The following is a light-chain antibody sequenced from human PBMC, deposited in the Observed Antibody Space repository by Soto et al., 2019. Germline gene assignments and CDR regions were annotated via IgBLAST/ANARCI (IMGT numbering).Light chain of an antibody. Sequence: QSVLTQPPSASGTPGQRVTISCSGNNSNSGSNTVDWYQQLPGTAPKLLIYSNNQRPSGVPDRFSGSKSGTSASLAISGLQSEDEADYYCAAWDDSLNGFYVFGTGTKVTVL. CDR2: SNN. CDR1: NSNSGSNT. CDR3: AAWDDSLNGFYV. V-gene: IGLV1-44*01. J-gene: IGLJ1*01.